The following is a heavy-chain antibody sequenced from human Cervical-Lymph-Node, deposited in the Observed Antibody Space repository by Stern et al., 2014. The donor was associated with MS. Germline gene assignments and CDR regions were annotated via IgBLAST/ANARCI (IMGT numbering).Heavy chain of an antibody. CDR1: GGTFSSYA. V-gene: IGHV1-69*01. CDR3: ARGELKEGLVRGMDV. D-gene: IGHD1-26*01. CDR2: IIPIFGTA. Sequence: VQLEESGAEVKKPGSSGKVSCKASGGTFSSYAISWVRQAPGQGLEWLGGIIPIFGTANYAQKFQGRVTITADESTSTAYMELSSLRSEDTAVYYCARGELKEGLVRGMDVWGQGTTVTVSS. J-gene: IGHJ6*02.